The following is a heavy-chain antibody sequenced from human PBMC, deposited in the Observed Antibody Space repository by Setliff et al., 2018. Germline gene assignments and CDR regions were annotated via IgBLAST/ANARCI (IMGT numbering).Heavy chain of an antibody. V-gene: IGHV4-30-4*08. Sequence: SETLSLTCTVSGGSISSGDYYWSWIRQPPGKGLEWIGYIYYSGSTYYNPSLKSRFRISVDTSKNQFSLKLNSVTAVDTAVYYCARDPIMGFYDSTGYSTLNWYFDLWGRGTLVTAPQ. CDR1: GGSISSGDYY. J-gene: IGHJ2*01. CDR2: IYYSGST. D-gene: IGHD3-22*01. CDR3: ARDPIMGFYDSTGYSTLNWYFDL.